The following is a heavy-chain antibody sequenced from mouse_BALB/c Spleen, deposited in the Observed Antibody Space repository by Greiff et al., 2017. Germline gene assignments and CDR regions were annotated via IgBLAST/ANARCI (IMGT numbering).Heavy chain of an antibody. J-gene: IGHJ1*01. D-gene: IGHD1-1*01. Sequence: EVNVVESGGGLVKLGGSLKLSCAASGFTFSSYYMSWVRQTPEKRLELVAAINSNGGSTYYPDTVKGRFTISRDNAKNTLYLQMSSLKSEDTALYYCARQDYGSSYGYWYFDVWGAGTTVTVSS. CDR3: ARQDYGSSYGYWYFDV. CDR2: INSNGGST. CDR1: GFTFSSYY. V-gene: IGHV5-6-2*01.